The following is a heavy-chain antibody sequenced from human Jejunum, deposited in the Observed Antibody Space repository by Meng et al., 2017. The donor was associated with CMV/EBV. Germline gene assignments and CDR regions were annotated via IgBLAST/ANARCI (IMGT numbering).Heavy chain of an antibody. CDR2: VIPVLGIA. CDR1: GGLFTDYS. CDR3: ARDYCHTATCANWFDP. V-gene: IGHV1-69*02. J-gene: IGHJ5*02. Sequence: SGGLFTDYSVAWVRQAPEQGLQWMERVIPVLGIASYAQRFQDRVTMTTDKSTTTAYMELSNLRSEDTAVYYCARDYCHTATCANWFDPWGQGTLVTVSS. D-gene: IGHD2/OR15-2a*01.